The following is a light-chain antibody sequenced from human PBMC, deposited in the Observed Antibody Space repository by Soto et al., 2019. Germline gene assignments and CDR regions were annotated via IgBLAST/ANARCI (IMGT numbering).Light chain of an antibody. CDR3: SSYAGSRVLV. CDR2: EVS. CDR1: SSDVGAYNY. Sequence: QSALTQPASVSGSPGQSITISCTGTSSDVGAYNYVSWYQQHPGRAPKLIIYEVSDRPSGISDRFSGSKSGNTASLTISGLQAEVEADYYCSSYAGSRVLVLGGGTKVTVL. J-gene: IGLJ2*01. V-gene: IGLV2-14*01.